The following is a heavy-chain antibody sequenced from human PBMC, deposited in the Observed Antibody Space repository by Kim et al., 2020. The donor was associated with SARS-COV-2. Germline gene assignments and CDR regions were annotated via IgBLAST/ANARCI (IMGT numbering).Heavy chain of an antibody. Sequence: SETLSLTCTVSGYSISSGYYWGWIRQPPGKGLEWIGSIYHSGSTYYNPSLKSRVTISVDTSKNQFSLKLSSVTAADTAVYYCARVSSSWYAPDYWGQGTLVTVSS. CDR2: IYHSGST. D-gene: IGHD6-13*01. V-gene: IGHV4-38-2*02. CDR3: ARVSSSWYAPDY. CDR1: GYSISSGYY. J-gene: IGHJ4*02.